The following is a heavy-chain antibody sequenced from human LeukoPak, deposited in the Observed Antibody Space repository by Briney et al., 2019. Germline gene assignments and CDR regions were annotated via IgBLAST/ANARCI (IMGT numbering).Heavy chain of an antibody. J-gene: IGHJ4*02. CDR1: GYTFTSYA. Sequence: ASVKVSCKASGYTFTSYAMHWVRQAPGQRLEWMGWINAGNGNTKYSQKFQGRVTMTEDTSTDTAYMELSSLRSEDTAVYYCATDLSNYALDYWGQGTLVTVSS. CDR3: ATDLSNYALDY. CDR2: INAGNGNT. D-gene: IGHD1-7*01. V-gene: IGHV1-3*01.